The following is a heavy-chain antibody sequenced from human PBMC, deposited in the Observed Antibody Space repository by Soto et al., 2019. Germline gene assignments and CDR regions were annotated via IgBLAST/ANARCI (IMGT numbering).Heavy chain of an antibody. CDR2: IYSGGYT. D-gene: IGHD6-6*01. J-gene: IGHJ4*02. CDR1: GFTVSNNY. V-gene: IGHV3-53*01. CDR3: GTRPGGGGY. Sequence: EVQLVESGGGLIQPGGSLRLSCAVSGFTVSNNYMSWVRQAPGKGLEGVSVIYSGGYTAYGDSVKGRFTISRDNSKNTLYLQRYRLGPPGAALYFGGTRPGGGGYWGQGTLVTVSS.